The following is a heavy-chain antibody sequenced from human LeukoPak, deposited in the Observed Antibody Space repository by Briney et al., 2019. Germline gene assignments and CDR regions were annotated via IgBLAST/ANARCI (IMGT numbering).Heavy chain of an antibody. D-gene: IGHD2-15*01. Sequence: PGASLRLSCAASGFTFSSYAMSWVRQAPGKGLEWVSAISGSGGSTYYADSVKGRFTISRDNSKNTLYLQMNGLRAEDTAVYYCAKAIRYCSGGSCYSSLYYGMDVWGQGTTVTVSS. CDR1: GFTFSSYA. CDR2: ISGSGGST. CDR3: AKAIRYCSGGSCYSSLYYGMDV. V-gene: IGHV3-23*01. J-gene: IGHJ6*02.